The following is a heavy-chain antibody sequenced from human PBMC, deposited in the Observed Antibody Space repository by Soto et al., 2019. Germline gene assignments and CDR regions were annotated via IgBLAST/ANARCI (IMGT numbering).Heavy chain of an antibody. CDR2: FDHSGNT. D-gene: IGHD6-19*01. Sequence: QLQLQESGPGLVKPSETLSLICSVSGASITSSSYYWGWIRQPPGKGLEWIGSFDHSGNTYYNPSLKSRVTISVDTSKNQFSLRLNSLTAADTAVYYCANGAVIAMTGTWWFDPWGQGTLVTVSS. V-gene: IGHV4-39*01. CDR3: ANGAVIAMTGTWWFDP. J-gene: IGHJ5*02. CDR1: GASITSSSYY.